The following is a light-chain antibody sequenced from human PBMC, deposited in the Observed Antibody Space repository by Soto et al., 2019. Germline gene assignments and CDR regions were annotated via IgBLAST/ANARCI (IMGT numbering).Light chain of an antibody. CDR2: AAS. V-gene: IGKV1-9*01. CDR3: QQLNSYPVT. J-gene: IGKJ5*01. CDR1: QGISSN. Sequence: IQLTQSPSSLSASVGDRVTITCRASQGISSNLAWYQQGPGKAPELMIYAASTLQSGVPSRFSGSGSGTDFTLSISRLQPEDFATYYGQQLNSYPVTFGQGTRLEIK.